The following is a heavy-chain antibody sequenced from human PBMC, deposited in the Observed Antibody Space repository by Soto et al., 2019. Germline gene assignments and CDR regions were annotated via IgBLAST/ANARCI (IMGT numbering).Heavy chain of an antibody. J-gene: IGHJ4*02. CDR1: GDSITKYY. V-gene: IGHV4-59*01. D-gene: IGHD3-10*01. CDR3: ARGSFGQLSVYEY. Sequence: SETLSLTCTVSGDSITKYYWSWIRQPPGGRLEWIGFSYNSGTTNYNPSLKGRVTISVDTSKNQFSLKLSSVTAADTAVYYCARGSFGQLSVYEYWGQGTLVTVSS. CDR2: SYNSGTT.